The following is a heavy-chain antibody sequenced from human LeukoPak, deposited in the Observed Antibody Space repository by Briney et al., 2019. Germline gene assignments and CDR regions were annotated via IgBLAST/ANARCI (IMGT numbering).Heavy chain of an antibody. CDR3: ARVGGDYSSSWYGDYYYYYMDV. J-gene: IGHJ6*03. D-gene: IGHD6-13*01. CDR1: GFTFSSYW. Sequence: GGSQRLSCAASGFTFSSYWMSWVRQAPGKGLEWVANIKQDGSEKYYVDSVKGRFTISRDNAKNSLYLQMNSLRAEDTAVYYCARVGGDYSSSWYGDYYYYYMDVWGKGTTVTVSS. CDR2: IKQDGSEK. V-gene: IGHV3-7*01.